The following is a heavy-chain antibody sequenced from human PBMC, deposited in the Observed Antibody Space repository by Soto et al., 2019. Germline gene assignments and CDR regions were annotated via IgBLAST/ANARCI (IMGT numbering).Heavy chain of an antibody. D-gene: IGHD2-2*01. Sequence: EVQLVESGGDLVQPGGSLRLSCAASGFTFSGHWMHWVRQVPGKGLEWVSRINTDGGSSAYADSVKGGFTISRDNAKNTLYLQMNGLGAEDTAVYYCAREAGYCSRTSCYRRAFDTWGQGTTVTVSS. CDR1: GFTFSGHW. V-gene: IGHV3-74*03. CDR2: INTDGGSS. J-gene: IGHJ3*02. CDR3: AREAGYCSRTSCYRRAFDT.